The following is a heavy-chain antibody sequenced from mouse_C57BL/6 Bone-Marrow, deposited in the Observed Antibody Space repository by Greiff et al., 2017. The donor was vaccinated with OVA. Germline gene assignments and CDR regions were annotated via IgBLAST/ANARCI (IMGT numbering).Heavy chain of an antibody. Sequence: QVHVKQPGAELVMPGASVKLSCKASGYTFTSYWMHWVKQRPGQGLEWIGEIDPSDSYTNYNQKFKGKSTLTVDKSSSTAYMQLSSLTSEDSAVYYCASKVYYGSSYWYFDVWGTGTTVTVSS. J-gene: IGHJ1*03. CDR2: IDPSDSYT. V-gene: IGHV1-69*01. D-gene: IGHD1-1*01. CDR1: GYTFTSYW. CDR3: ASKVYYGSSYWYFDV.